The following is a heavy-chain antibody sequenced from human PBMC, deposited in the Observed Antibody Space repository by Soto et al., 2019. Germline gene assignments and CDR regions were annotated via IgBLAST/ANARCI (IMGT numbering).Heavy chain of an antibody. V-gene: IGHV1-46*01. D-gene: IGHD3-22*01. Sequence: ASVKVSCRSSGYTVTNYYMHWVRQAPGQGLEWMGIINPSGGSTSYAQKFQGRVTMTRDTSTSTVYMELSSLRSEDTAVYYCARGYYYDSSGHDAFDIWGQGTIVTVSS. CDR3: ARGYYYDSSGHDAFDI. CDR1: GYTVTNYY. J-gene: IGHJ3*02. CDR2: INPSGGST.